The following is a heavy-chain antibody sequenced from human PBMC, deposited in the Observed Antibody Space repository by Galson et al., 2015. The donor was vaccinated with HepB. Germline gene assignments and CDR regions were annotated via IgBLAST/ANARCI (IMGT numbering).Heavy chain of an antibody. D-gene: IGHD4-17*01. CDR3: ARVRSWGRDAFDI. V-gene: IGHV3-30*04. J-gene: IGHJ3*02. Sequence: SLRLSCAASGFTFSSYAMHWVRQAPGKGLEWVAVISYDGSNKYYADSVKGRFTISRDNSKNTLYLQMNSLRAEDTAVYYCARVRSWGRDAFDIWGQGTMVTVSS. CDR1: GFTFSSYA. CDR2: ISYDGSNK.